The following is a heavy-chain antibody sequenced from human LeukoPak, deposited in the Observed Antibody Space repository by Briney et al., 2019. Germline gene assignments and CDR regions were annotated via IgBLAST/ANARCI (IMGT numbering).Heavy chain of an antibody. CDR2: ISYDGSNE. J-gene: IGHJ4*02. V-gene: IGHV3-30*03. D-gene: IGHD3-10*01. CDR1: GFTFSSYG. CDR3: ARDRTMVRGPPGAYFDY. Sequence: GGSLRLSCAASGFTFSSYGMHWVRQAPGKGLEWVALISYDGSNEYYADSVRGRFTISRDNSKFTLYMQMNSLRAEDTAVYYCARDRTMVRGPPGAYFDYWGQGTLVTVSS.